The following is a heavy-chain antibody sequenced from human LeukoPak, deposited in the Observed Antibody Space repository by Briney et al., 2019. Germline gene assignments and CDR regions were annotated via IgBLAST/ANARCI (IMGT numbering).Heavy chain of an antibody. CDR3: AREEAVAGNRRGPFDY. Sequence: GASVKVSCKASGYTFTGYYMHWVRQAPGQGLEWMGWINSNSGGTNYAQKFQGRVTMTRDTSISTAYMELSRLRSDDTAVYYCAREEAVAGNRRGPFDYWGQGTLVTVSS. V-gene: IGHV1-2*02. CDR1: GYTFTGYY. D-gene: IGHD6-19*01. CDR2: INSNSGGT. J-gene: IGHJ4*02.